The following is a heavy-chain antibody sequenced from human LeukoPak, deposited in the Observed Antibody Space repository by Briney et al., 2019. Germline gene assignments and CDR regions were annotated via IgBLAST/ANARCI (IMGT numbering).Heavy chain of an antibody. CDR3: AREWIVVPNWFDP. Sequence: SQTLSLTCTVSGGSISSGSYYWSWIRQPAGRGLEWIGRIYTSGSTNYNPSLKSRVTISVDTSKNLFSLKLSSVTAADTAVYYCAREWIVVPNWFDPWGQGTLVTVSS. V-gene: IGHV4-61*02. CDR1: GGSISSGSYY. J-gene: IGHJ5*02. D-gene: IGHD3-10*01. CDR2: IYTSGST.